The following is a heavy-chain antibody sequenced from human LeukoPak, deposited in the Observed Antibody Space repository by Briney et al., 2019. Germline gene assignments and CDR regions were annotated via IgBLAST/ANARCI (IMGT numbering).Heavy chain of an antibody. Sequence: GGSLRLPCAASGFTFSSYAMSWVRQAPGKGPEWVSAISGSGGSTYYADSVKGRFTISRDNSKNTLYLQMNSLRAEDTAVYYCAKGRRVYYYYYMDVWGKGTTVTVSS. D-gene: IGHD6-6*01. J-gene: IGHJ6*03. CDR2: ISGSGGST. V-gene: IGHV3-23*01. CDR3: AKGRRVYYYYYMDV. CDR1: GFTFSSYA.